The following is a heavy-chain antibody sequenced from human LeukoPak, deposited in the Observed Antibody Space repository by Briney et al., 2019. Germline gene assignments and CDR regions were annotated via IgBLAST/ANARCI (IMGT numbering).Heavy chain of an antibody. D-gene: IGHD5-18*01. J-gene: IGHJ6*02. CDR1: GFTFSSYW. CDR3: ARTGYSYGYLRYNYYGMDV. Sequence: PGGSLRLSCAASGFTFSSYWMSWVRQAPGKGLEWVANIKQDGSEKYYVDSVKGRFTISRDNAKNSLYLQMNSLRAEDTAVYYCARTGYSYGYLRYNYYGMDVWGQGTTVTVSS. V-gene: IGHV3-7*01. CDR2: IKQDGSEK.